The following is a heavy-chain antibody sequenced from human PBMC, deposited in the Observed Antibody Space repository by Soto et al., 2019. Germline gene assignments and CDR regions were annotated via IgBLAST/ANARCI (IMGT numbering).Heavy chain of an antibody. D-gene: IGHD3-22*01. V-gene: IGHV3-33*01. CDR1: GFTFSSYG. CDR2: IWYDGSNK. CDR3: ARGEISSSGYYSAEYFQH. J-gene: IGHJ1*01. Sequence: GGSLRLSCAASGFTFSSYGMHWVRQAPGKGLEWVAVIWYDGSNKYYADSVKGRFTISRDNSKNTLYLQMNSLRAEDTAVYYCARGEISSSGYYSAEYFQHWGQGTLVTVSS.